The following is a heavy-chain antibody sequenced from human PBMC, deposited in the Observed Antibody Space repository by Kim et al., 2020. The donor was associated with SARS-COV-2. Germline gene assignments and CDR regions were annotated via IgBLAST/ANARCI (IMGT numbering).Heavy chain of an antibody. Sequence: GGSLRLSCVASGFTFTSYAMNWVRQAPGKGLEWVSGISGGGGSTYYADSVQGRFTISRDSSKNMVYLQMNSLRAEDTAVYYCAKELRMTTQTSGGDFFDYWGRGTLVTVSS. D-gene: IGHD4-17*01. CDR2: ISGGGGST. V-gene: IGHV3-23*01. CDR1: GFTFTSYA. J-gene: IGHJ4*02. CDR3: AKELRMTTQTSGGDFFDY.